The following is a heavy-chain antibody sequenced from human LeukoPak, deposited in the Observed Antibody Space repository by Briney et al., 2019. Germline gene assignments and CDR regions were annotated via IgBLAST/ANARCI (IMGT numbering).Heavy chain of an antibody. CDR2: IYTSGST. J-gene: IGHJ6*03. CDR3: AREFSIFGVVPPWEYYYYYMDV. V-gene: IGHV4-4*07. Sequence: PSETLSLTCTVSGGSISSYYWSWIRQPAGKGLEWIGRIYTSGSTNYNPSLKSRVTMSVDTSKNQFSLKLSSVTAADTAVYCCAREFSIFGVVPPWEYYYYYMDVWGKGTTVTVSS. D-gene: IGHD3-3*01. CDR1: GGSISSYY.